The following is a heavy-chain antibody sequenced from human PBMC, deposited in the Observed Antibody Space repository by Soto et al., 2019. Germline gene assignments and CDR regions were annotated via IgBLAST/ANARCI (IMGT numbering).Heavy chain of an antibody. CDR2: ISAYNGNT. Sequence: EDSVKVYCKASGYTFTSYGISWVRQAPGQGLEWMGWISAYNGNTNYAQKLQGKVTMTTDTSTSKAYMELRSLRSDDTAVYYCARRRSTYYFDYWGKGTLVTVSS. V-gene: IGHV1-18*01. J-gene: IGHJ4*02. CDR3: ARRRSTYYFDY. CDR1: GYTFTSYG.